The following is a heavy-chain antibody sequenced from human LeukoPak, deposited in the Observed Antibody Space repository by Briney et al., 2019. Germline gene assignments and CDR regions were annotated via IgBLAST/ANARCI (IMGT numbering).Heavy chain of an antibody. V-gene: IGHV3-64*01. J-gene: IGHJ4*02. CDR1: GFTFSSYA. CDR2: ITGDGGST. CDR3: ARDGYYKSSGFYTYFEY. D-gene: IGHD3-22*01. Sequence: GGSLRLSCAASGFTFSSYALHWVRQAPGKGLEYIAAITGDGGSTYYANSVKGRFTISRDNSKNTLYLQMGSLRAEDMAVYYCARDGYYKSSGFYTYFEYWGQGTLLTVSS.